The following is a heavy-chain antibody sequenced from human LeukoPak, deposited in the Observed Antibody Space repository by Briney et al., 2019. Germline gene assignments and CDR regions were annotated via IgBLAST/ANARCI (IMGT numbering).Heavy chain of an antibody. D-gene: IGHD3-10*01. CDR3: ATSGANNWFDP. Sequence: SETLSLTCTVSGGSISSYYWSWIRQPAGKGLEWIGRIYTSGSTNYNPSLKSRVTMSVGTSKNQFSLKLSSVTAADTAVYYCATSGANNWFDPWGQGTLVTVSS. CDR1: GGSISSYY. J-gene: IGHJ5*02. CDR2: IYTSGST. V-gene: IGHV4-4*07.